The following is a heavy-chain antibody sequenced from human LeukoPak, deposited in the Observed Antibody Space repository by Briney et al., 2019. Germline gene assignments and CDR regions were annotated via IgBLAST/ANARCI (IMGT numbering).Heavy chain of an antibody. CDR2: ISTSGRT. CDR1: GVSITSCK. CDR3: ATSYDNKIVPYDC. Sequence: SETLSLTCTVSGVSITSCKWSWLRQSPGKGLEWIGFISTSGRTDYNPSLTSRVSMSVDTSKSQVSLRLNSVTAEDTAVYYCATSYDNKIVPYDCWGQGILVTVSS. V-gene: IGHV4-4*09. D-gene: IGHD3-9*01. J-gene: IGHJ4*02.